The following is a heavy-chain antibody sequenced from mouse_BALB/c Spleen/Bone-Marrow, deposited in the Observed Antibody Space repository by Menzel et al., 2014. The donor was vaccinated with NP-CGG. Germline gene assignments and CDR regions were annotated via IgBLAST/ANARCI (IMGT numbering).Heavy chain of an antibody. CDR1: GYAFSSSW. CDR2: IYPGDGDT. Sequence: VKLQESGPELVKPGASVKISCKASGYAFSSSWMNWVKQRPGQGLEWIGRIYPGDGDTNYNGKFKGKATLTADKSSSTAYMQLSSLTSVDSAVYFCARGGLGLDYWGQGTTLTVSS. CDR3: ARGGLGLDY. D-gene: IGHD3-3*01. V-gene: IGHV1-82*01. J-gene: IGHJ2*01.